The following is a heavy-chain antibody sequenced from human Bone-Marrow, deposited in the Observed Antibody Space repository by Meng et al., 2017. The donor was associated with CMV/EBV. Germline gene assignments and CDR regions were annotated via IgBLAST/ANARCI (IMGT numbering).Heavy chain of an antibody. J-gene: IGHJ4*02. CDR1: GFTFDDYA. V-gene: IGHV3-43D*03. CDR3: AKDKHGDRPLGYFDY. CDR2: ISWDGGST. Sequence: GGSLRLSCAAYGFTFDDYAMRWVRQAPGKGLEWVSLISWDGGSTYYADSVKGRFTISRDNSKNSLYLQMNSLRAEDTALYYCAKDKHGDRPLGYFDYWGQGTLVTVSS. D-gene: IGHD4-17*01.